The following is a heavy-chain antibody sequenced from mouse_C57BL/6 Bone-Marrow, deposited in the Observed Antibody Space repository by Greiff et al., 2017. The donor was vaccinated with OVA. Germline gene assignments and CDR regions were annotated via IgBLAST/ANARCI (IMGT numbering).Heavy chain of an antibody. D-gene: IGHD1-1*01. CDR3: ARGDYYGSSLYYFDC. Sequence: DVQLVESGPGLVKPSPSLSLTCSVTGYSITSGYYWNWIRQFPGNKLECMGYISYDGSNNYNPSLKNRISITRDTSKNQFFLKLNSVTTEDTATYYCARGDYYGSSLYYFDCWGQGTTLTVSS. CDR2: ISYDGSN. J-gene: IGHJ2*01. CDR1: GYSITSGYY. V-gene: IGHV3-6*01.